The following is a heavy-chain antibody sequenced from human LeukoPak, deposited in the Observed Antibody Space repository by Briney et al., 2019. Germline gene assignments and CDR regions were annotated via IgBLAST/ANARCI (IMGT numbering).Heavy chain of an antibody. CDR1: GFTFRTFA. CDR3: AKEAGSGWRYFDN. V-gene: IGHV3-33*06. D-gene: IGHD6-19*01. CDR2: IWFNGTEGPDK. Sequence: GGSLRLSCAASGFTFRTFAMDWVRQAPGKGLEWVAAIWFNGTEGPDKNYADSVRGRFLISRDDSKNTLFLQMNNLRAEDTAVYYCAKEAGSGWRYFDNWGQGTLVTVSS. J-gene: IGHJ4*02.